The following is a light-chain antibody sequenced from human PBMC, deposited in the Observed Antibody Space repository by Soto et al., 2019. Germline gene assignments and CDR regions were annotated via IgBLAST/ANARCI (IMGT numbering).Light chain of an antibody. J-gene: IGLJ2*01. CDR1: SSDVGGHNY. CDR3: SSYGGSNNLMV. V-gene: IGLV2-8*01. CDR2: EVS. Sequence: QSALTQPPSASGSPGQSVTISCTGTSSDVGGHNYVSWYQQHPGKAPKLMIYEVSERPSGVPDRFSGSKSGNTASLTVSGLQAEDEADYYCSSYGGSNNLMVFGGGTKLTVL.